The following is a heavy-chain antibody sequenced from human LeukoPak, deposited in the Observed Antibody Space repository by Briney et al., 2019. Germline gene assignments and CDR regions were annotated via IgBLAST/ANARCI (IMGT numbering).Heavy chain of an antibody. Sequence: GGSLRLSCAASGFTFSSYGMHWVRQAPGKGLEWVAFIRYDGSNKYYADSVKGRFTISRDNSKNRLYVQMNSLRAEDTAVYYCAKARISMMDYWGQGTLVTVSS. J-gene: IGHJ4*02. CDR3: AKARISMMDY. CDR2: IRYDGSNK. D-gene: IGHD3-22*01. CDR1: GFTFSSYG. V-gene: IGHV3-30*02.